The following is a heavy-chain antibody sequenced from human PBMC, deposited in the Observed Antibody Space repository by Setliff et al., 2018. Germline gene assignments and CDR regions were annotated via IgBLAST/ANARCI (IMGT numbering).Heavy chain of an antibody. Sequence: SETLSLTCAAYGGTFSDYHWTWIRQSPEKGLEWIGEINHRGSTNYNPSLKSRVTISIDTSKDQFSLKLISTTAADTAVYHCARGRNIAARLLDSWGQGTQVTVSS. CDR1: GGTFSDYH. V-gene: IGHV4-34*01. CDR2: INHRGST. CDR3: ARGRNIAARLLDS. D-gene: IGHD6-6*01. J-gene: IGHJ4*02.